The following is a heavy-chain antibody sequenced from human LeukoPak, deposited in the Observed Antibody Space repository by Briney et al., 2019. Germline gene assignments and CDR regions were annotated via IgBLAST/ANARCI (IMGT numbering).Heavy chain of an antibody. CDR2: ISGSGGST. CDR1: GFTVNNNY. D-gene: IGHD6-19*01. V-gene: IGHV3-23*01. J-gene: IGHJ6*03. CDR3: AKGGAVSYYYYYMDV. Sequence: SGGSLRLSCAASGFTVNNNYLTWVRQAPGKGLEWVSAISGSGGSTYYADSVKGRFTISRDNSKNTLYLQMNSLRAEDTAVYYCAKGGAVSYYYYYMDVWGKGTTVTVSS.